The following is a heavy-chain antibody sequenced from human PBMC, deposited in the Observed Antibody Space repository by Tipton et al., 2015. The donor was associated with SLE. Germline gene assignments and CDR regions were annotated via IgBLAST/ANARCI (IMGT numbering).Heavy chain of an antibody. V-gene: IGHV4-30-2*04. Sequence: YYKPSLKSRVTISVDTSKNQFSLKLNSVTAADTAVYYCARGGLKYRRGDSPMDVWGKGTTVTVSS. J-gene: IGHJ6*03. D-gene: IGHD2-2*01. CDR3: ARGGLKYRRGDSPMDV.